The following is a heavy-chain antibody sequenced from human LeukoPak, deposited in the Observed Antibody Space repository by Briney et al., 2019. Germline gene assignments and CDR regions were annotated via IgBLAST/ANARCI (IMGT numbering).Heavy chain of an antibody. CDR1: GGSFSGYY. D-gene: IGHD3-22*01. V-gene: IGHV4-34*12. CDR3: AKSNGYGLIDI. CDR2: IFYSGST. J-gene: IGHJ3*02. Sequence: PSETLSLTCAVYGGSFSGYYWSWIRQPPGKALEWIGNIFYSGSTYYSPSLKSRVTISLDTSRNQFSLKLNSVTAADTAVYYCAKSNGYGLIDIWGQGTMVTVSS.